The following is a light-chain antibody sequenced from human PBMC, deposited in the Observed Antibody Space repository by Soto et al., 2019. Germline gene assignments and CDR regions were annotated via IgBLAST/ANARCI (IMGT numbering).Light chain of an antibody. V-gene: IGLV2-23*02. CDR3: CSYAAGSTF. CDR2: EAI. J-gene: IGLJ2*01. CDR1: NSDVGTYNL. Sequence: QSALTQPASVSGSPGQSITISCTGANSDVGTYNLVSWYQQHPGKAPKLMIYEAIKRPSGVSSRFSGSKSANTASLTISGLQAEDEADYYCCSYAAGSTFFGGGTQLTVL.